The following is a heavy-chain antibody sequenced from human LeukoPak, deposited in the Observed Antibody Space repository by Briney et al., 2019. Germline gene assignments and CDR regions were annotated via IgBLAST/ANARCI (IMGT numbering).Heavy chain of an antibody. CDR3: TTLTVASNFDY. CDR1: GFTFRSYA. V-gene: IGHV3-48*04. CDR2: ISGSDTST. D-gene: IGHD6-19*01. J-gene: IGHJ4*02. Sequence: GGSLRLSCAASGFTFRSYAMSWVRQAPGRGLEWIADISGSDTSTYYADSVKGRFTISRDNAKNSLYLQMNRLRVEDTAVYYCTTLTVASNFDYWGQGTLVTVSS.